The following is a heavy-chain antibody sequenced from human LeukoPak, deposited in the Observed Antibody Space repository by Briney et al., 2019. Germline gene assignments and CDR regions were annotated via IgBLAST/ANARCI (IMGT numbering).Heavy chain of an antibody. V-gene: IGHV1-18*01. CDR3: ARFYDFWSGYYYFDY. D-gene: IGHD3-3*01. J-gene: IGHJ4*02. CDR2: ISAYNGNT. Sequence: ASVKVSCTTSGGTFGSYGISWVRQAPGQGLEWMGWISAYNGNTNYAQKLQGRVTMTTDTSTSTAYMELRSLRSDDTAVYYCARFYDFWSGYYYFDYWGQGTLVTVSS. CDR1: GGTFGSYG.